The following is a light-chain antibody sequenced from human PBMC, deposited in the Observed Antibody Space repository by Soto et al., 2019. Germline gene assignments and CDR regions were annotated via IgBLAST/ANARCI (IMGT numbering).Light chain of an antibody. V-gene: IGKV3-20*01. CDR1: QSVSSNY. CDR2: DTS. Sequence: EIVLTQSPDTLSLSPGERGTLSCRASQSVSSNYLAWYQQKPGQAPRLLIYDTSSRATGIPDRFSGSGSGTAFTLTISRLEPEDFAVYYCQQYGHAPHTFGQGTKLEIK. CDR3: QQYGHAPHT. J-gene: IGKJ2*01.